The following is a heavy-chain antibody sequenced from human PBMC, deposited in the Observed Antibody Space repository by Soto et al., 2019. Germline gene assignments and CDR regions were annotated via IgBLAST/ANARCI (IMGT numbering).Heavy chain of an antibody. J-gene: IGHJ5*02. CDR1: GYTLTSYD. Sequence: ASVKVSCKASGYTLTSYDINWVRQATGQGLEWVGWMNPNSGNTGYAQKFKGRVTMTRNTSISTAYLELSGRRSEDTAVYSRATSRYSYSYSWFDPWRQGTLVTVSS. D-gene: IGHD5-18*01. CDR2: MNPNSGNT. V-gene: IGHV1-8*01. CDR3: ATSRYSYSYSWFDP.